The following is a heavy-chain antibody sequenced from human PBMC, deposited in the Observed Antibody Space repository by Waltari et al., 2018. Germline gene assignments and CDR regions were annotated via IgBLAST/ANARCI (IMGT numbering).Heavy chain of an antibody. Sequence: QVQLVQSGAEVKKPGSSVKVPCKASGGPFSSYAISWVRQAPGQGLEWMGGIIPIFGTANYAQKFQGRVTITTDESTSTAYMELSSLRSEDTAVYYCASIRESHDYWGQGTLVTVSS. J-gene: IGHJ4*02. CDR3: ASIRESHDY. CDR1: GGPFSSYA. CDR2: IIPIFGTA. V-gene: IGHV1-69*05.